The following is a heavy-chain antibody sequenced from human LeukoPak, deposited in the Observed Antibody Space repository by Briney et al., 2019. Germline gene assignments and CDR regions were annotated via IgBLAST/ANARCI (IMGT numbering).Heavy chain of an antibody. CDR2: ISPDNGNA. J-gene: IGHJ4*02. CDR1: GFTFTDYA. V-gene: IGHV1-3*03. D-gene: IGHD2-2*02. CDR3: TLYNY. Sequence: GASVKVSCKASGFTFTDYAIHWVRQAPGQRLEWVGCISPDNGNAQYSQGFQGRVTITRDTSANTAYMELSSLRSEDMAVYYCTLYNYWGQGTLVTVSS.